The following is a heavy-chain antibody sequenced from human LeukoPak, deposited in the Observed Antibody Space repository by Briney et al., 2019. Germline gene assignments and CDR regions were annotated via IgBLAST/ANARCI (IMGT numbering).Heavy chain of an antibody. CDR1: GFTFSSYG. V-gene: IGHV3-48*04. CDR3: ARTQSSGWYNFDY. CDR2: ISSSGSTI. D-gene: IGHD6-19*01. J-gene: IGHJ4*02. Sequence: GGSLRLSCAASGFTFSSYGMSWVRQAPGKGLEWVSYISSSGSTIYYADSVKGRFTISRDNAKNSLYLQMNSLRAEDTAVYYCARTQSSGWYNFDYWGQGTLVTVSS.